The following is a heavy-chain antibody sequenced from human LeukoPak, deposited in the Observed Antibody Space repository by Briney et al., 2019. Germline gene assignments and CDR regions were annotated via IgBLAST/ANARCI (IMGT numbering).Heavy chain of an antibody. Sequence: GGSLRLSCAASGFTFSRNAMHWARQAPGKGLEWVTVLRYDGSNEYLDAVKGRFTISRDNSKNTLYLQMNSLKPEDTAVYYCAKDGHGTIDFWGQGTLVTVSS. CDR3: AKDGHGTIDF. V-gene: IGHV3-30*02. CDR1: GFTFSRNA. CDR2: LRYDGSNE. J-gene: IGHJ4*02.